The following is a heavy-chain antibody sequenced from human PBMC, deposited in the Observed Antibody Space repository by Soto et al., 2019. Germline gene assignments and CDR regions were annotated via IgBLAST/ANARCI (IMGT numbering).Heavy chain of an antibody. V-gene: IGHV4-34*01. J-gene: IGHJ4*02. Sequence: QVQLQQWGAGLLKPSETLSLTCAVYGGSFSGYYWSWIRQPPGKGLEWIGEIHHSGSTNYNPSLKSRVTIAVDTSKNQFSLKLSSVTAADTAVYYCARRTRVVVVVAATAFDYWGQGTRVTVSS. CDR2: IHHSGST. D-gene: IGHD2-15*01. CDR1: GGSFSGYY. CDR3: ARRTRVVVVVAATAFDY.